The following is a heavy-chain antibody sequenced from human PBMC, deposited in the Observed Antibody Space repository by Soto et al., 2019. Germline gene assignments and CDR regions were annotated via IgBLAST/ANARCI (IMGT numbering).Heavy chain of an antibody. CDR1: GGFVTSGSYY. D-gene: IGHD1-1*01. Sequence: QVQLQQWGAGLLKPSETLSLTCAVYGGFVTSGSYYWSWIRQPPGKGLEWIGEMSHSGGTHFNPSLKSRVTISVDTTKNQFTLKMRSVTAADTALYYCARVERGTATTVVDAFDIWCPGTMVTVSS. J-gene: IGHJ3*02. CDR2: MSHSGGT. V-gene: IGHV4-34*01. CDR3: ARVERGTATTVVDAFDI.